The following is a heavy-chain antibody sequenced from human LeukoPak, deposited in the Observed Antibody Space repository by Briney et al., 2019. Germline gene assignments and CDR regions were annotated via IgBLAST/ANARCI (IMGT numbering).Heavy chain of an antibody. CDR3: ARDRNSDDAGWFDP. D-gene: IGHD1-14*01. CDR1: GFTFSDYY. V-gene: IGHV3-11*05. CDR2: INSSSSYT. J-gene: IGHJ5*02. Sequence: GGSLRLSCAASGFTFSDYYMSWIRQAPGKGLAWVSYINSSSSYTNYAVSVKGRFTISRDNAKNSLYLQMNSLRAEDTAVYYCARDRNSDDAGWFDPWGQGTLVTVSS.